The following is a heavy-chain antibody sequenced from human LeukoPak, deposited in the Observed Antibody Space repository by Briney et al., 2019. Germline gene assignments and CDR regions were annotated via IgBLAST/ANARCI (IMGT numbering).Heavy chain of an antibody. V-gene: IGHV3-48*01. D-gene: IGHD6-13*01. CDR1: GFTFSSYS. CDR3: ARADIAAAGIFDY. CDR2: ISSSSSTI. J-gene: IGHJ4*02. Sequence: GGSLRLSCAASGFTFSSYSMNWVRQAPGKGLEWVSYISSSSSTIYYADSVKGRFTTSRDNAKNSLHLQMNSLRAEDTAVYYCARADIAAAGIFDYWGQGTLVTVSS.